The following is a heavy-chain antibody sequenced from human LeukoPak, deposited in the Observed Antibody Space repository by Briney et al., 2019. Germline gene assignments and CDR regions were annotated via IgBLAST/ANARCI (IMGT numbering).Heavy chain of an antibody. CDR1: GFIFSSYE. J-gene: IGHJ4*02. CDR3: ASLPSSGWYVSGNDF. V-gene: IGHV3-48*03. Sequence: GGSLRLSCAASGFIFSSYEMNWVRQAPGKGREWGSYISSGGGTIYYADSVKGRFTVSRDNGKYSLYLQMNSLRAEDTAVYYCASLPSSGWYVSGNDFWGQGTLVTVSS. D-gene: IGHD6-19*01. CDR2: ISSGGGTI.